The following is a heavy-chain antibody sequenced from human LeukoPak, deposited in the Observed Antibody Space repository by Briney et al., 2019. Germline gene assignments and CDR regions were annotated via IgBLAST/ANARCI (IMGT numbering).Heavy chain of an antibody. CDR3: ATSRGYYDSSGGAFDI. V-gene: IGHV4-31*03. Sequence: SETLSLTCTVSGGSISSGGYYWSWLRQHPGPGLEWIGYIYYSGSTYYHTSLKRRVTISVDTSKNQFALKLRSVTTADTAVYYCATSRGYYDSSGGAFDIWGQGTMVTVSS. CDR2: IYYSGST. D-gene: IGHD3-22*01. CDR1: GGSISSGGYY. J-gene: IGHJ3*02.